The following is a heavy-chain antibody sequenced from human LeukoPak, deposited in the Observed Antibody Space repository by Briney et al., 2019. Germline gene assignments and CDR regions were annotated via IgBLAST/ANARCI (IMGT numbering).Heavy chain of an antibody. D-gene: IGHD4-17*01. CDR2: IMPLFGTT. J-gene: IGHJ3*01. CDR3: ARVFRRRHDFSDYGRPYDAFDV. Sequence: SVKVSCKASRGSYAISWVRQAPRQGLEWVGGIMPLFGTTNYAQNFEDRVTITADTSTNTVYMEVSSLRSEDTAIYYCARVFRRRHDFSDYGRPYDAFDVWGQGTLVTVSS. V-gene: IGHV1-69*06. CDR1: RGSYA.